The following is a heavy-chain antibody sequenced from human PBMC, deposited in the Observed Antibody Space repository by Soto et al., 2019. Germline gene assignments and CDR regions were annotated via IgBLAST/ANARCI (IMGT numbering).Heavy chain of an antibody. D-gene: IGHD3-16*01. V-gene: IGHV4-59*01. CDR3: ARRWGMGFDY. Sequence: QVQLQESGPGLVKPSETLSLTYTVSGGSISSYYWSWIRQPPGKGLEWIGYIYYSGSTNYNPSLKSRVTISVDTSKNQFSLKLSSVTAADTAVYYCARRWGMGFDYWGQGTLVTVSS. CDR2: IYYSGST. CDR1: GGSISSYY. J-gene: IGHJ4*02.